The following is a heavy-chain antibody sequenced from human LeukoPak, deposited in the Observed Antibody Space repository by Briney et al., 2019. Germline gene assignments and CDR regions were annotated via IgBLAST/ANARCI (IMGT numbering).Heavy chain of an antibody. CDR1: GFTFSNAW. V-gene: IGHV3-7*01. Sequence: GGSLRLSCAASGFTFSNAWMSWVRQAPGKGLEWVANIKQDGSEKYYVDSVKGRFTISRDNAKNSLYLQMNSLRAEDTAVYYCARDLYRIVVVPHYFDYWGQGSLVTVSS. D-gene: IGHD3-22*01. CDR2: IKQDGSEK. CDR3: ARDLYRIVVVPHYFDY. J-gene: IGHJ4*02.